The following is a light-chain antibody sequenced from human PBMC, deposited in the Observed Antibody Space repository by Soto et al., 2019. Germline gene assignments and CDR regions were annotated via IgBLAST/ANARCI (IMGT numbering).Light chain of an antibody. V-gene: IGLV7-46*01. CDR1: TGAVTNGHY. J-gene: IGLJ1*01. CDR3: LLSYNGPYV. Sequence: QAVVSLELSLTVSTGATVTLSCGSNTGAVTNGHYPYWFQQKPGQAPRTLIYDTTNRHSWTPARFSGSLLGGKAALSLSGAQPEDEAEYYCLLSYNGPYVFGTGTKVTVL. CDR2: DTT.